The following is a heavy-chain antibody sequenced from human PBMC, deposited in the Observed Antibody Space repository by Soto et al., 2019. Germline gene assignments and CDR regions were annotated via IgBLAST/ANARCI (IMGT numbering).Heavy chain of an antibody. CDR2: INPKSGGT. CDR1: GYTFIGYF. D-gene: IGHD5-12*01. Sequence: QVQLVQSGAEVKKPGASVKVSCKTSGYTFIGYFMHWVRQAPGQGLEWMGWINPKSGGTNYAQKFQGRVTMTRDTSLSPAYMDLSRLRPDDTAVYYCARDLRSGYDTHFDYWGQGTLVTVSS. J-gene: IGHJ4*02. V-gene: IGHV1-2*02. CDR3: ARDLRSGYDTHFDY.